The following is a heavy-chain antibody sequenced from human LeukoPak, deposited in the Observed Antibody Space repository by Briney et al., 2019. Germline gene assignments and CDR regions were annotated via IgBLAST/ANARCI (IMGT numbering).Heavy chain of an antibody. CDR1: GFTFSSYV. CDR3: AKRSRLGDNSGYIS. Sequence: PGGSLRLSCAASGFTFSSYVMSWVRQAPGKGLEWVSAISGSGGSTYYADSVRGRFTISRDNSRNTLYLQMNSLRAEDTAVYYCAKRSRLGDNSGYISWGQGTLVTVSS. CDR2: ISGSGGST. V-gene: IGHV3-23*01. D-gene: IGHD3-22*01. J-gene: IGHJ5*02.